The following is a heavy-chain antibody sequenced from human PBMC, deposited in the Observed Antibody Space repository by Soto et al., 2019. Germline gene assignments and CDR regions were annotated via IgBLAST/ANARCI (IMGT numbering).Heavy chain of an antibody. D-gene: IGHD3-10*01. Sequence: QLQLQESGSGLVKPSQTLSLTCAVSGGSISSGGYSWSWIRQPPGKGLEWIGYIYHSGSTYYNPSRKSRVTIPVDRSKNQFSLKLSSVTAADTAVYYCARAIGWFGELLGGYYFDYWGQGTLVTVSS. J-gene: IGHJ4*02. V-gene: IGHV4-30-2*01. CDR3: ARAIGWFGELLGGYYFDY. CDR2: IYHSGST. CDR1: GGSISSGGYS.